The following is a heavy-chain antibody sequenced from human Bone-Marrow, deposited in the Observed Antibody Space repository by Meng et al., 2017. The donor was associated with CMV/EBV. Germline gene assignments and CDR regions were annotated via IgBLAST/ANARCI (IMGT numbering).Heavy chain of an antibody. CDR1: GYTFTSFW. D-gene: IGHD1-26*01. J-gene: IGHJ4*02. V-gene: IGHV5-51*01. CDR3: ARQDGRALYYFDY. Sequence: GESLKISCKTSGYTFTSFWIGWVRQKPGKGLEWMGIIYPGDSDTRYSPSFQGQVTISADKSISTAYLQWSSLKASDTAIYYCARQDGRALYYFDYWGQGTLVTVYS. CDR2: IYPGDSDT.